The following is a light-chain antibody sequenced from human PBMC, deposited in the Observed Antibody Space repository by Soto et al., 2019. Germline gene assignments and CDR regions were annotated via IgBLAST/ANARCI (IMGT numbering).Light chain of an antibody. CDR3: QQYNSYSPWT. CDR2: AAS. Sequence: DIQLTQSPSLLSASVGDRVTITCRASQGISSYLAWYQQKPGKAPKLLIYAASTLQSGVPSRFSGSGSGTEFTLTISSLQPDDFATYYCQQYNSYSPWTFGQGTKVDIK. J-gene: IGKJ1*01. V-gene: IGKV1-9*01. CDR1: QGISSY.